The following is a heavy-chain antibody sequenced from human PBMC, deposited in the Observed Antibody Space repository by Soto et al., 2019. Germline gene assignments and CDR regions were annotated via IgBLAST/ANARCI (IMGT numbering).Heavy chain of an antibody. D-gene: IGHD6-19*01. CDR2: ISAYNGNT. J-gene: IGHJ4*02. V-gene: IGHV1-18*01. CDR3: ARDPSIAVAGTGNY. Sequence: GASVKVSCKASGYTFTSYGISWVRQAPGQGLEWMGWISAYNGNTNYAQKLQGRVTMTTGTSTSTAYMELRSLRSDDTAVYYCARDPSIAVAGTGNYWGQGTLVTVSS. CDR1: GYTFTSYG.